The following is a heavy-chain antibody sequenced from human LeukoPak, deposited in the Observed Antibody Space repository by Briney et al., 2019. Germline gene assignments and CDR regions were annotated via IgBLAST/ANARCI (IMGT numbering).Heavy chain of an antibody. CDR2: INHSGST. D-gene: IGHD3-3*01. J-gene: IGHJ6*02. V-gene: IGHV4-34*01. CDR1: GGSFSGYY. Sequence: SETLSLTCAVYGGSFSGYYWSWIRQPPGKGLEWIGEINHSGSTNYNPSLKSRVTISVDTSKNQFSLKLSSVTAADTAVYYCARGGYDFWSGYYPARGYGMDVWGQGTTVIVSS. CDR3: ARGGYDFWSGYYPARGYGMDV.